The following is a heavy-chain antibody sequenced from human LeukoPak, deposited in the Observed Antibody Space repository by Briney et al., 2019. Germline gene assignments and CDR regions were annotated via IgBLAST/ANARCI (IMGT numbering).Heavy chain of an antibody. J-gene: IGHJ3*02. CDR1: GFTFSDYY. Sequence: GGSLRLSCAASGFTFSDYYMSWIRQAPGKGLEWVSYISSSGSTIYYADSVKGRFTISRDNSKNTMFLQMNSQTTEDTAVYYCANELWSGPSDAFEIWGRGTMVIVSS. D-gene: IGHD3-3*01. CDR2: ISSSGSTI. V-gene: IGHV3-11*01. CDR3: ANELWSGPSDAFEI.